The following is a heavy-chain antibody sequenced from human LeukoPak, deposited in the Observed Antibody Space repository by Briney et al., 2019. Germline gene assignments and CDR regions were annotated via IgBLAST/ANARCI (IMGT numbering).Heavy chain of an antibody. J-gene: IGHJ4*02. Sequence: GGSLRLSCAASGFTFSSYTMNWVRQAPGKGLEWVSSISSSSNYIYYADSVKGRFTISRDNAEHSLDLQMNNLRAEDAAVYYCARDSHYGYPSSWYHLVQIDYWGQGTPVTVSS. CDR1: GFTFSSYT. V-gene: IGHV3-21*01. D-gene: IGHD6-13*01. CDR3: ARDSHYGYPSSWYHLVQIDY. CDR2: ISSSSNYI.